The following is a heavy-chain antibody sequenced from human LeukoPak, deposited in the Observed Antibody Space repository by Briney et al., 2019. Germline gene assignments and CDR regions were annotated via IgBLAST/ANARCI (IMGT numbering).Heavy chain of an antibody. CDR3: ARDPLLTGYIGV. V-gene: IGHV4-38-2*02. D-gene: IGHD3-9*01. CDR1: GYSISSGYY. CDR2: IYHSGST. J-gene: IGHJ4*02. Sequence: KPSETLSLTCTVSGYSISSGYYWGWIRQPPGTGLEWIGSIYHSGSTYYNPSLKSRVTISVDTSKNQFSLKLSSVTAADTAVYYCARDPLLTGYIGVWGQGTLVTVSS.